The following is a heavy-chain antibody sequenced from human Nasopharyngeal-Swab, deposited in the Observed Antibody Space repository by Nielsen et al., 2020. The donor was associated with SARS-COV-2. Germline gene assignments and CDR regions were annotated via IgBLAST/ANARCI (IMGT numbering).Heavy chain of an antibody. Sequence: RQAPGKGLEWIGSIYYSGSTYYNPSLKSRATISVDTSKNQFSLKLSSVTAADTAVYYCARVAEWLFGSVYFDYWGQGTLVTVSS. CDR3: ARVAEWLFGSVYFDY. D-gene: IGHD3-3*01. CDR2: IYYSGST. J-gene: IGHJ4*02. V-gene: IGHV4-39*07.